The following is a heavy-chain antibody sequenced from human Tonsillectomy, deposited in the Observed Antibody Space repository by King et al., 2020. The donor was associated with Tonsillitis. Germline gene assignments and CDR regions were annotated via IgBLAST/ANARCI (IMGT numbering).Heavy chain of an antibody. CDR1: GFTFSTYD. J-gene: IGHJ4*02. D-gene: IGHD3-22*01. V-gene: IGHV3-33*05. Sequence: VQLVESGGGVVQPGRSLRLSCAASGFTFSTYDMHWVRQAPGKGLEWVAVISYDGRTKNYADSVKGRFTISRDNSKNTLYMQMNSLRAEDTAVYYCARDYDSSGYDWGQGTLVTVSS. CDR2: ISYDGRTK. CDR3: ARDYDSSGYD.